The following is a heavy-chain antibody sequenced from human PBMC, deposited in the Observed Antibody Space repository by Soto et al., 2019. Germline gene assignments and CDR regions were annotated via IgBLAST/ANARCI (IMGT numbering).Heavy chain of an antibody. V-gene: IGHV3-23*01. CDR3: AKDNSLHWFDP. J-gene: IGHJ5*02. CDR2: FNGNGGGT. CDR1: GFSFSTYA. Sequence: EVQLLESGGGLVQPGGSLRLACATSGFSFSTYAMTWVRQAPGKGLEWVSTFNGNGGGTYYADSVKGRFTISRDNSKNTLYLQMDSLRVEDTATYYCAKDNSLHWFDPWGQGTLVTVSS. D-gene: IGHD2-15*01.